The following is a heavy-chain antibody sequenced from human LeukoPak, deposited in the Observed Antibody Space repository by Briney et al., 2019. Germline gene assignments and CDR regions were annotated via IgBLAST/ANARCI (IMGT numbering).Heavy chain of an antibody. D-gene: IGHD1-26*01. CDR3: ASTVGATRRDAFDI. J-gene: IGHJ3*02. CDR2: IKEDGSEK. V-gene: IGHV3-7*01. Sequence: GGSLRLSCAASGVTFSSYWMSWVRQAPGKGLEWVANIKEDGSEKYYVDSVKGRFTISRDNSKNTLYLQMNSLRAEDTAVYYCASTVGATRRDAFDIWGQGTMVTVSS. CDR1: GVTFSSYW.